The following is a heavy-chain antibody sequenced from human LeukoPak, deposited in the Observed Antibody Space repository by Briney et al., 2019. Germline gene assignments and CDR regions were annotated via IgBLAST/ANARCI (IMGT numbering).Heavy chain of an antibody. J-gene: IGHJ4*02. CDR3: ARDTAGNDY. CDR1: RFTFSNYW. V-gene: IGHV3-7*01. Sequence: GGSLRLSCAASRFTFSNYWMSWVRQAPGKGLEWVANIKQDGSEKYYVDSVKGRFTISRDNAKNSLYLQMNSLRAEDTAVYYCARDTAGNDYWGQGTLVTVSS. D-gene: IGHD6-19*01. CDR2: IKQDGSEK.